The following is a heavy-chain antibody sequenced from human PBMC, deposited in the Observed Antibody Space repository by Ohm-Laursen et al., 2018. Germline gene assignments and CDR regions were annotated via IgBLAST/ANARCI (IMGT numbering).Heavy chain of an antibody. CDR2: ISAYNGNT. V-gene: IGHV1-18*01. CDR3: ARAREEVSVDP. Sequence: ASVKVSCKASGYTFTSYGISWVRQAPGQGLEWMGWISAYNGNTNYAQKLQGRVTMTRNTSISTAYMELSSLRSEDTAVYYCARAREEVSVDPWGQGTLVTVSS. J-gene: IGHJ5*02. CDR1: GYTFTSYG.